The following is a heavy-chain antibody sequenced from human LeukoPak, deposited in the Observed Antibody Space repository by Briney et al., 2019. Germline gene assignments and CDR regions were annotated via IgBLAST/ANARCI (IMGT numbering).Heavy chain of an antibody. V-gene: IGHV4-61*02. CDR1: GGSISSGSYY. CDR2: IYTSGST. D-gene: IGHD3-22*01. CDR3: AKDIGPHYSDSSGYES. Sequence: SETLSLTCTVSGGSISSGSYYWSWIRQPAGKGLEWIGRIYTSGSTNYNPSLKSRVTISVDTSKNQFSLKLSSVTAADTAVYYCAKDIGPHYSDSSGYESWGQGTLVAVSS. J-gene: IGHJ4*02.